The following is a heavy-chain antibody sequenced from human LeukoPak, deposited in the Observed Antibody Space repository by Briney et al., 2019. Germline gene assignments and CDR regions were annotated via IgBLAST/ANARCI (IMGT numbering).Heavy chain of an antibody. CDR3: ARGDYGSGSYSVIYYFDY. CDR2: ISYDGSNK. Sequence: GGSLRLSCAASGFTFSTYSMTWVRQAPGKGLEWVAVISYDGSNKYYADSVKGRFTISRDNSKNTLYLQMNSLRAEDTAVYYCARGDYGSGSYSVIYYFDYWGQGTLVTVSS. D-gene: IGHD3-10*01. J-gene: IGHJ4*02. V-gene: IGHV3-30*03. CDR1: GFTFSTYS.